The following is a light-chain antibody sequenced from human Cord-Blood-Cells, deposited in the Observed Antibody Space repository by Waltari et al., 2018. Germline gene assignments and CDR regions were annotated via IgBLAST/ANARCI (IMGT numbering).Light chain of an antibody. CDR2: RNN. CDR3: AAWDDSLSGPV. V-gene: IGLV1-47*01. Sequence: QSVLTQPPSASGTPGQRVTISCSGSSSNIGSNYVYWYQQLPGTAPKLLIYRNNQRPSGVPYRLPGSKSGTSASLAISGLRSEDEADYYCAAWDDSLSGPVFGGGTKLTVL. J-gene: IGLJ3*02. CDR1: SSNIGSNY.